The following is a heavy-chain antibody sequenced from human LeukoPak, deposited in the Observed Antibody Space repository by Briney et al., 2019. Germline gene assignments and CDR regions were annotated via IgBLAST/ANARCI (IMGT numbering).Heavy chain of an antibody. CDR1: GFTFSSYW. J-gene: IGHJ4*02. CDR3: ARRLERITMIVVVGVFDY. D-gene: IGHD3-22*01. Sequence: GGSLRLSCAASGFTFSSYWMSWVRQAPGKGLEWVANIKQDGSEKYYVDSVKGRFTISRDNAKNSLYLQMNSLRAEDTAVYYCARRLERITMIVVVGVFDYWGQGTLVTVSS. CDR2: IKQDGSEK. V-gene: IGHV3-7*01.